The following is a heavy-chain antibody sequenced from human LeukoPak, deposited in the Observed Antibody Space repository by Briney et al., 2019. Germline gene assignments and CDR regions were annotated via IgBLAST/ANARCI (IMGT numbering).Heavy chain of an antibody. CDR2: INHSGST. V-gene: IGHV4-34*01. CDR3: ARKGARARSGTHYYYYYMDV. CDR1: GGSFSGYY. J-gene: IGHJ6*03. Sequence: SETLSLTCAVYGGSFSGYYWSWIRQPPGKGLEWIGEINHSGSTNYNPSLKSRVTISVDTSKNQFSLKLSSVTAADTAVYYCARKGARARSGTHYYYYYMDVWGKGTTVTVSS.